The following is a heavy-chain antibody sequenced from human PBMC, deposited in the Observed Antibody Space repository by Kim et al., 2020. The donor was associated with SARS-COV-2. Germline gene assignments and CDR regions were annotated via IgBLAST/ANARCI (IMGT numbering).Heavy chain of an antibody. CDR1: GFTFSSYA. CDR2: ISYDGSNK. Sequence: GGSLRLSCAASGFTFSSYAMHWVRQAPGKGLEWVAVISYDGSNKYYADSVKGRFTISRDNSKNTLYLQMNSLRAEDTAVYYCARVGDFWSGYYYYYYGMDVWGQGTTVTVSS. V-gene: IGHV3-30*04. J-gene: IGHJ6*02. D-gene: IGHD3-3*01. CDR3: ARVGDFWSGYYYYYYGMDV.